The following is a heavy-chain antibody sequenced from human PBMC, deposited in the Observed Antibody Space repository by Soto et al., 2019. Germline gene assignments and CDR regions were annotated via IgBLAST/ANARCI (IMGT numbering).Heavy chain of an antibody. V-gene: IGHV4-39*01. Sequence: QLHLQESGPGLVKPSETLSLSCIVSGGSISRSPYSWAWLRQPPGQGLEWIGTIFYSGNIYYSASLQSRVSVSVDTSKEQSSLKVRSVTAADTAVYYCARHAAARRADVVAFQVWGQGTPVTVSS. CDR3: ARHAAARRADVVAFQV. CDR1: GGSISRSPYS. D-gene: IGHD5-18*01. CDR2: IFYSGNI. J-gene: IGHJ3*01.